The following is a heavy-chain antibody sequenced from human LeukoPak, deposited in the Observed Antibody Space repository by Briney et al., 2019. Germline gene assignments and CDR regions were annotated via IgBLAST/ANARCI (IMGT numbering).Heavy chain of an antibody. V-gene: IGHV3-30-3*01. J-gene: IGHJ4*02. CDR2: ISYDGSNK. CDR1: GFTFSSYA. Sequence: GRSLRLSCAASGFTFSSYAMHWVRQAPGKGLEWVAVISYDGSNKYYADSVKGRFTISRDNSKNTLYLQMNSLRAEDTAVHYCARPTYSSSWPNYFDYWGQGTLVTVSS. CDR3: ARPTYSSSWPNYFDY. D-gene: IGHD6-13*01.